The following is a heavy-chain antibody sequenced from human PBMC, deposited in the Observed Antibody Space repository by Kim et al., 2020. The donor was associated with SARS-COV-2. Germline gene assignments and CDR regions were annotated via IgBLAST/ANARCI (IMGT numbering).Heavy chain of an antibody. D-gene: IGHD3-10*01. Sequence: GGSLRLSCAASGFTFSSYSMNWVRQAPGKGLEWVSSISSSSSYIYYADSVKGRFTISRDNAKNSLYLQMNSLRAEDTAVYYCARDRGLWFGEFTPDYWGQGTLVTVSS. CDR3: ARDRGLWFGEFTPDY. CDR1: GFTFSSYS. CDR2: ISSSSSYI. V-gene: IGHV3-21*01. J-gene: IGHJ4*02.